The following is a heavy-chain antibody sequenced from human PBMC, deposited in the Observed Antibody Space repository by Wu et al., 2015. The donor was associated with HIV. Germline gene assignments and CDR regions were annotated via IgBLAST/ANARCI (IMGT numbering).Heavy chain of an antibody. Sequence: QVRLMQSGAEVKTPGSSVRISCKASGVSFTHYAVNWVRQAPGQRLEWMGGTIPHFGVINPAQKFKDRLRLTADASTTTVYMELSGLEFADTAVYYCVGRQKYNPGNVGNFDFWGQGDTGHRLV. CDR2: TIPHFGVI. J-gene: IGHJ4*02. V-gene: IGHV1-69*12. CDR1: GVSFTHYA. CDR3: VGRQKYNPGNVGNFDF. D-gene: IGHD1-14*01.